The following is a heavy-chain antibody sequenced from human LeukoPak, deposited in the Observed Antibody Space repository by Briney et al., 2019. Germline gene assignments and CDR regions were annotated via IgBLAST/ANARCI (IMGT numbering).Heavy chain of an antibody. CDR1: GGSVSSYY. D-gene: IGHD5-12*01. CDR2: IYNSGST. J-gene: IGHJ4*02. V-gene: IGHV4-59*08. Sequence: SETLSLTCTVSGGSVSSYYWSWIRQPPGKGLEWIGYIYNSGSTNYNPSLKSRVTMSVDTSKNQFSLKLSSVTAADTAVYYCARSGYAGGYWGQGTLVTVSS. CDR3: ARSGYAGGY.